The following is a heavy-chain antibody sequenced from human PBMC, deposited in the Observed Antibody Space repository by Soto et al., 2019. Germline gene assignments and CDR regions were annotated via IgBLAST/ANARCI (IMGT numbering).Heavy chain of an antibody. J-gene: IGHJ4*02. CDR1: GGSFSGYY. D-gene: IGHD6-13*01. V-gene: IGHV4-34*01. CDR3: ARGRVAAAGIDY. Sequence: SETLSLTCAVYGGSFSGYYWSWIRQPPGKGLEWIGEINHSGSTNYNPSLKSRVTISVDTSKNQFSLKLSSVTAADTAVYYCARGRVAAAGIDYWGQGTLVTVSS. CDR2: INHSGST.